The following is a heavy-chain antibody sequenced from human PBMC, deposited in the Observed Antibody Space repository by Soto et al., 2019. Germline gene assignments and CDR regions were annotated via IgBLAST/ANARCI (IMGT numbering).Heavy chain of an antibody. CDR2: ISAYNGNT. D-gene: IGHD1-26*01. Sequence: QGQLVQSGAEVKKPGASVKVSCKASGYTFTSYGISWVRQAPGQGLEWMGWISAYNGNTNYAQMLQGRGTMTTDTSTRTAYMEPRSPRSDDTALYYCAGGVGASYYFDYWGQGTLVTVSS. J-gene: IGHJ4*02. CDR1: GYTFTSYG. V-gene: IGHV1-18*01. CDR3: AGGVGASYYFDY.